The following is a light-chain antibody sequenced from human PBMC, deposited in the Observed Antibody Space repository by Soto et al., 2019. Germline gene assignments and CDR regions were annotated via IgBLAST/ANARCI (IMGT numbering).Light chain of an antibody. CDR2: KAS. J-gene: IGKJ3*01. Sequence: DIQMTQSPSTLSASVGDRVTITCRASQSISSWLAWYQQKPGKAPKLLIDKASSLESGVPSRFSGSGSGTEFTLTISSLQPDDFATYSCQQYNSYFTFGPGTKVDIK. V-gene: IGKV1-5*03. CDR3: QQYNSYFT. CDR1: QSISSW.